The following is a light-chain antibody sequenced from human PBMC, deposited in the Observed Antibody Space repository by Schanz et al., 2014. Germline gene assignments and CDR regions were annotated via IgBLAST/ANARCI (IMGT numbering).Light chain of an antibody. CDR1: QSVHST. CDR3: QQRSNWPPGLT. J-gene: IGKJ4*01. CDR2: GAS. V-gene: IGKV3-15*01. Sequence: EIVMTQSPETLSLSPGERATLSCRASQSVHSTSLAWYQQKPGQAPRLLIYGASTRATGIPARFSGSGSGTEFTLTISSLQSEDFAVYYCQQRSNWPPGLTFGGGTKVEIK.